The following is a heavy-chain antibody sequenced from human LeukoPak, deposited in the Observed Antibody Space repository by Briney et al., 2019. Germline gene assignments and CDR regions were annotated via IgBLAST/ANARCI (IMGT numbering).Heavy chain of an antibody. J-gene: IGHJ4*02. CDR2: AYSSGST. V-gene: IGHV4-59*08. D-gene: IGHD6-19*01. Sequence: PSETLSLTCTVSGGSISSYYWSWIRQPPGKGLQWIGSAYSSGSTYYNPSLKSRVTISVDTSKNQFSLKLSSVTAADTAVFYCARHRYSSGWSDYDYWGQGTLVTVSS. CDR1: GGSISSYY. CDR3: ARHRYSSGWSDYDY.